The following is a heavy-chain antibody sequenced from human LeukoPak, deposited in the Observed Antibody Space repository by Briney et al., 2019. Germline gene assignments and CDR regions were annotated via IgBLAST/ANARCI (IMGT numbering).Heavy chain of an antibody. D-gene: IGHD6-6*01. CDR2: MNPNSGNT. V-gene: IGHV1-8*03. Sequence: ASVKVSCKASGYTFTGYYMHWVRQATGQGLEWMGWMNPNSGNTGYAQKFQGRVTITRNTSISTAYMELSSLRSEDTAVYYCATASSIGAQYYFDYWGQGTLVTVSS. CDR3: ATASSIGAQYYFDY. J-gene: IGHJ4*02. CDR1: GYTFTGYY.